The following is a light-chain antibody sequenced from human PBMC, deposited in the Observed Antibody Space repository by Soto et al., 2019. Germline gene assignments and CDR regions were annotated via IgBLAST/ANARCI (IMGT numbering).Light chain of an antibody. CDR2: KAS. Sequence: DIQMTQSPSTLSASVGDRVTITCRASQSISTWLAWYQQKPGKAPKLLIYKASSLESGVPSRFSGSGSGTEFTLTISSLQPDDSATYYCQQYINGWTFGQGTKVDIK. V-gene: IGKV1-5*03. CDR1: QSISTW. CDR3: QQYINGWT. J-gene: IGKJ1*01.